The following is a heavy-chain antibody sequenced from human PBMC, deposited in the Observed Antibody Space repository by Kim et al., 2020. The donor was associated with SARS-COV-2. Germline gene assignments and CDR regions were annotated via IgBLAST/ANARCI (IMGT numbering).Heavy chain of an antibody. CDR2: ITYDGINK. V-gene: IGHV3-30*04. J-gene: IGHJ3*01. CDR1: GFTFSSYA. CDR3: ARDQDGYYYDSSGPDDACDL. D-gene: IGHD3-22*01. Sequence: GGSLRLSCAASGFTFSSYAMHWVRQAPGKGLEWVAFITYDGINKYYADSVKGRFTISRDNSKNTLYLQMNSLRAEDTAVYYCARDQDGYYYDSSGPDDACDLWRRGNMVTVPS.